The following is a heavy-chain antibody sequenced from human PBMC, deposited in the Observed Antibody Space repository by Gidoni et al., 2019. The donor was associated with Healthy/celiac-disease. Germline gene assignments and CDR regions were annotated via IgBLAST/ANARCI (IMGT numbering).Heavy chain of an antibody. CDR3: AKARDYDFWSGYSSGGHYYYGMDV. CDR2: SSGSGGST. V-gene: IGHV3-23*01. CDR1: GFTFSRYA. J-gene: IGHJ6*02. Sequence: EVQLLESGGGLVQTGGSLRLSCAASGFTFSRYAMSWVRQAPGKGLEGVSSSSGSGGSTYYADSVKGRFTISRDNSKNTLYLQMNSLRAEDTAVYYCAKARDYDFWSGYSSGGHYYYGMDVWGQGTTVTVSS. D-gene: IGHD3-3*01.